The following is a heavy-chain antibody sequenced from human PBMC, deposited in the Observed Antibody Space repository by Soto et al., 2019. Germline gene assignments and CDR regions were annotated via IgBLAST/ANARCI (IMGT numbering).Heavy chain of an antibody. CDR2: ISYDGSNK. V-gene: IGHV3-30*09. Sequence: PGESLRLSCAASGYIFSSYDRHWVRQAPGERVEWVALISYDGSNKYCADSVKSRFAISRYNSKSTLFLQMNSMRADDTSIYYCARARDSSGWFISVDVYDYGMDVWGQGTTVTVSS. J-gene: IGHJ6*02. CDR3: ARARDSSGWFISVDVYDYGMDV. CDR1: GYIFSSYD. D-gene: IGHD6-19*01.